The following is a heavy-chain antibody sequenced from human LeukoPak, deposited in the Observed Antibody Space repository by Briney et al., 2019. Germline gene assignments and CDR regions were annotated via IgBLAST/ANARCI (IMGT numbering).Heavy chain of an antibody. CDR2: IYYNGAT. J-gene: IGHJ4*02. D-gene: IGHD6-19*01. V-gene: IGHV4-39*01. Sequence: SETLSLTCTVSGGSISNSNYYWGWVRQPPGKGLEWIGTIYYNGATQYNPSLKSRVAISVDTSKNQFSLRLTSVTATDAAMYYCAKELRIPALADTGDYSGQGTPVTVSS. CDR1: GGSISNSNYY. CDR3: AKELRIPALADTGDY.